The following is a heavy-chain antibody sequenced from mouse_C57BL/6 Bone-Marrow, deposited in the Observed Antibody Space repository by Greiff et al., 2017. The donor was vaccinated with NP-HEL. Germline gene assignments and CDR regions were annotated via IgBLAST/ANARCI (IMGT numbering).Heavy chain of an antibody. J-gene: IGHJ3*01. Sequence: VQLQQPGAELVKPGASVKLSCKASGYTFTSYWMHWVKQRPGQGLEWIGMIHPNSGSTNYNEKFKGKATLTVDKSSSTAYMQLSSLTSEDSAVYYCATYSNWFAYWGQGTLVTVSA. V-gene: IGHV1-64*01. CDR1: GYTFTSYW. CDR2: IHPNSGST. D-gene: IGHD2-5*01. CDR3: ATYSNWFAY.